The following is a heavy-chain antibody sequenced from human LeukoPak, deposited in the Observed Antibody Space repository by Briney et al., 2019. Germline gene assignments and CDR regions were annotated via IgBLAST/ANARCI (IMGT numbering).Heavy chain of an antibody. Sequence: PGRCLRLSCAASGFPFSSYVMHWGRQAPGKGLEWVAVISYYGSNKYYAGSVEGRFTISRDNSKNTLYLQMNSLRPEDTSVYYCAKTGSGWYFDYWGQGTLVTVSS. CDR2: ISYYGSNK. CDR3: AKTGSGWYFDY. J-gene: IGHJ4*02. CDR1: GFPFSSYV. V-gene: IGHV3-30*18. D-gene: IGHD6-19*01.